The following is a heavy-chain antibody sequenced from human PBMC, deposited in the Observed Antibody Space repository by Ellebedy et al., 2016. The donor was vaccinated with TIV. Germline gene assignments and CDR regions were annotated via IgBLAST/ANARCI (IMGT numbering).Heavy chain of an antibody. Sequence: ASVKVSCKASGYSFKSYAMNWVRQAPGQGLEWMGWINTNTGNPTYAQGFTGRFVFSLDTSVSTAYLEISSLKAEDTAVYYCARDYVSSWFHWGQGTLITVSS. V-gene: IGHV7-4-1*02. D-gene: IGHD6-13*01. CDR2: INTNTGNP. CDR3: ARDYVSSWFH. CDR1: GYSFKSYA. J-gene: IGHJ4*02.